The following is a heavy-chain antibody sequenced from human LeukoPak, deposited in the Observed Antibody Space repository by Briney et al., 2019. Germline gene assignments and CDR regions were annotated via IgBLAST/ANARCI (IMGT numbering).Heavy chain of an antibody. Sequence: GGSLRLSCAASGFTVSSNYMSWVRQAPGKGLEWVSVIYRGGSTYYADSVKGRFTISRDNSKNTLYLQMNSLRAEDTAVYYCAGPIFGVVMNPFDYWGQGTLVTVSS. J-gene: IGHJ4*02. D-gene: IGHD3-3*01. V-gene: IGHV3-53*05. CDR1: GFTVSSNY. CDR3: AGPIFGVVMNPFDY. CDR2: IYRGGST.